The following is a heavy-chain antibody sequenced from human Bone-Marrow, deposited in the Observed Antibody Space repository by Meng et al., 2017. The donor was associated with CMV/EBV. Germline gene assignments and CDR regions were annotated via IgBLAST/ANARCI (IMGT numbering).Heavy chain of an antibody. J-gene: IGHJ5*02. CDR2: IILILGFA. V-gene: IGHV1-69*10. Sequence: SVKVSCKASGYTFTGYYMHWVRQAPGQGLEWMGGIILILGFANYAQKFQGRVTITADRSTSTVYMELSSLTSEDTAVYYCAKETRGQQLVLGSWFDPWGQGTLVTVSS. D-gene: IGHD6-13*01. CDR1: GYTFTGYY. CDR3: AKETRGQQLVLGSWFDP.